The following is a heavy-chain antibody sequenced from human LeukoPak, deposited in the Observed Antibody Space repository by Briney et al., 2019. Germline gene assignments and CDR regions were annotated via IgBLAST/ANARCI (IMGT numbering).Heavy chain of an antibody. J-gene: IGHJ3*02. CDR2: IYYTGNT. Sequence: SETLSLTCSVSGDSITGYCWGWIRQPPGKGLEWIGNIYYTGNTYYNSSLKSRVTISLDTSKNQFSLKVISMTAADTAAYYCTKSDGYGLIRICGRGTMVTVSS. D-gene: IGHD3-10*01. V-gene: IGHV4-39*07. CDR3: TKSDGYGLIRI. CDR1: GDSITGYC.